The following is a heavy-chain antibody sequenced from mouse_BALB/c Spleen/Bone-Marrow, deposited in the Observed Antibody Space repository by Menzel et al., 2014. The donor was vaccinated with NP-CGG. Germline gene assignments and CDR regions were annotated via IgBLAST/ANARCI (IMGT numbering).Heavy chain of an antibody. V-gene: IGHV14-3*02. CDR1: GFNIKDTY. CDR3: ARADGYYAWFAY. D-gene: IGHD2-3*01. Sequence: VQLQQPGAEFVKPGASVKLSCTASGFNIKDTYMHWVKRRPEQGLEWIGRIDPANDNTKYDPKFQGKATITADTSSNPAYLQLSSLTSEDTAVYYCARADGYYAWFAYWGQGTLVTVSA. J-gene: IGHJ3*01. CDR2: IDPANDNT.